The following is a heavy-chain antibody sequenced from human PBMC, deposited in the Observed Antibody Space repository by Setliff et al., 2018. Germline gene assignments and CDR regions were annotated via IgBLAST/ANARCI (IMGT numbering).Heavy chain of an antibody. D-gene: IGHD4-4*01. V-gene: IGHV1-18*01. CDR2: TSAYNGNT. CDR1: GYTFTSYG. J-gene: IGHJ3*02. CDR3: ARALLPIYDYSNYEEENYAFDI. Sequence: ASVKVSCKASGYTFTSYGISWVRQAPGQGLEWMGWTSAYNGNTNYAQKLQGRVTMTTDTSTSTAYMELRSLRSDDTAVYYCARALLPIYDYSNYEEENYAFDIWGQGTMVTVSS.